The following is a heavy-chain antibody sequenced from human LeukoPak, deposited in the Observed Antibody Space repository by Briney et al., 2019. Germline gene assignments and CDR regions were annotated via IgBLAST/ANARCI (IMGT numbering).Heavy chain of an antibody. Sequence: GGSLRLSCAASGFTFSTYAMHWVRQAPGKGLEWVAFIRYDGSNKYYADSVKGRFTISRDNSKNKLYLQMNTLRAEDTAVYYCAKDRTRLSGAFDIWGQGTMVTVSS. CDR2: IRYDGSNK. CDR3: AKDRTRLSGAFDI. J-gene: IGHJ3*02. V-gene: IGHV3-30*02. CDR1: GFTFSTYA. D-gene: IGHD2-21*02.